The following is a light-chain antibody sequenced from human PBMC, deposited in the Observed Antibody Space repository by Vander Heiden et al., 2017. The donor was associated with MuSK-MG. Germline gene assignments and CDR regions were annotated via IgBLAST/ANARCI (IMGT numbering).Light chain of an antibody. CDR2: EGS. J-gene: IGLJ1*01. V-gene: IGLV2-23*01. CDR1: SSDFGSYNF. CDR3: CSYAGSGTYV. Sequence: QSALTQPASVSGSPGQSITISCTGTSSDFGSYNFVSWYQQHPGKAPELVMYEGSKRPSGVSNRFSGSRSGNTASLTISGLQAEDEADYYCCSYAGSGTYVFGTGTKVTAL.